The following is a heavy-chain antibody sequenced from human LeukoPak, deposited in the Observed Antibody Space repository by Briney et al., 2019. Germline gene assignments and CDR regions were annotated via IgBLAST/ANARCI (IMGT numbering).Heavy chain of an antibody. Sequence: SETLSLTCTVSGGSISSDYWSWIRQPPGKGLEWIGYIHHSGSTNYNPSLKSRVIISVDTSKHQFSLKLSSVPGADTAIYYCARTRRNFDWLFWFDPWGQGTLVTVSS. J-gene: IGHJ5*02. CDR1: GGSISSDY. CDR3: ARTRRNFDWLFWFDP. V-gene: IGHV4-59*01. D-gene: IGHD3-9*01. CDR2: IHHSGST.